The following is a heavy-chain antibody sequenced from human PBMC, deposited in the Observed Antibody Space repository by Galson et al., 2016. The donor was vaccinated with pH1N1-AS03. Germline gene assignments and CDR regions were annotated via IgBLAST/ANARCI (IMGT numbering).Heavy chain of an antibody. V-gene: IGHV1-2*06. CDR3: ATPQSLKVGATSAFDL. Sequence: SVKVSCKASGYTFSAYYMHWVRQAPGQGLEWLGRINSKNGDTDYAQKFRGRLTMTGDTSITTAYLELRSLTSGDTALYYCATPQSLKVGATSAFDLWGRGTLVTVTS. CDR1: GYTFSAYY. CDR2: INSKNGDT. J-gene: IGHJ2*01. D-gene: IGHD1-26*01.